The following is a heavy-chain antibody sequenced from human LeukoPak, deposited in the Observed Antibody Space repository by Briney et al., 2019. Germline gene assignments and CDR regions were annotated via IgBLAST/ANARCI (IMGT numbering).Heavy chain of an antibody. Sequence: GGSLRLSCAASGFTFSSYSMNWVRQAPGKGLEWVSYISSSSSTIYYADSVKGRFTISRDNAKNSLYLQMNSLRAEDTAVYYCARDQTLWFGELSDPLYYGMDAWGQGTTVTVSS. CDR2: ISSSSSTI. CDR3: ARDQTLWFGELSDPLYYGMDA. V-gene: IGHV3-48*04. D-gene: IGHD3-10*01. J-gene: IGHJ6*02. CDR1: GFTFSSYS.